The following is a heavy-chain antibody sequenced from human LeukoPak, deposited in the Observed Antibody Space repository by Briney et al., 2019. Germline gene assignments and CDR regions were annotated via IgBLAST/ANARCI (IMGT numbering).Heavy chain of an antibody. CDR2: INGDGSET. V-gene: IGHV3-74*01. J-gene: IGHJ4*02. CDR3: VRDIREYDY. CDR1: GFSFSYYW. D-gene: IGHD1-14*01. Sequence: RSGGSLRLSCAASGFSFSYYWMHWVRHAPGKGLVWVSRINGDGSETYYADSVKGRFTISRDNAKNTVFLQMNTLRAEDTAVYYCVRDIREYDYWGQGTLVTVSS.